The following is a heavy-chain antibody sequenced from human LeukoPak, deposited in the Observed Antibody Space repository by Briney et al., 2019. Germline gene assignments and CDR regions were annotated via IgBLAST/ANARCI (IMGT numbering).Heavy chain of an antibody. CDR1: GFTFSSYD. Sequence: PGGSLRLSCAASGFTFSSYDIHWFRRAPGKGLEWLGFIRYDGSDEFYADSVKGRFTVARDNSKKTLFLEMSGLRPEDTGMYFCAKDSCLRCTTSAAISRYFDLWGRGTLVSVTA. V-gene: IGHV3-30*02. CDR2: IRYDGSDE. CDR3: AKDSCLRCTTSAAISRYFDL. D-gene: IGHD1-1*01. J-gene: IGHJ2*01.